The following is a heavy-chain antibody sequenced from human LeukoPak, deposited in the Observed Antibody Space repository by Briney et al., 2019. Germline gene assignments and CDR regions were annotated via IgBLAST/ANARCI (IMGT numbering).Heavy chain of an antibody. CDR1: GGTFSSCA. V-gene: IGHV1-69*13. J-gene: IGHJ6*02. CDR3: ARKSLAARQGYYYGMDV. Sequence: ASVKVSCKSSGGTFSSCAISWVRQAPGQGLEWMGGIIPIFGTANYAQKFQGRVTITADESTSTAYMELSSLRSEDTAVYYCARKSLAARQGYYYGMDVWGQGTTVTVSS. CDR2: IIPIFGTA. D-gene: IGHD6-6*01.